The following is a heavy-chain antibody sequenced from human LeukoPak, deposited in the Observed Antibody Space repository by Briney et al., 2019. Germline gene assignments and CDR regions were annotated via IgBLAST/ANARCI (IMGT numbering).Heavy chain of an antibody. CDR2: ISYDGSNK. CDR3: AREGRYNWKGVFDY. J-gene: IGHJ4*02. Sequence: PGGSLRLSCAASGFTFSSYAMHWVRQAPGKGLEWVAVISYDGSNKYYADSVKGRFTISRDNSKNTLYLQMNSLRAGDTAVYYCAREGRYNWKGVFDYWGQGTLVTVSS. V-gene: IGHV3-30-3*01. CDR1: GFTFSSYA. D-gene: IGHD1-20*01.